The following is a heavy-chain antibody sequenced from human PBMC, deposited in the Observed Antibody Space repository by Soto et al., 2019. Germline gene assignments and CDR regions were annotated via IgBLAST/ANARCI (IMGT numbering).Heavy chain of an antibody. V-gene: IGHV2-26*01. J-gene: IGHJ4*02. Sequence: QVTLKESGPVLVKPTETLTLTCTVSGFSLSNARMGVSWIRQPPGKALEWLAHIFSNDEKSYSTSLKSRLTISKDTSKSQVVLTMTNMDPVDTATYYCAWRYDGSYDILTGYYPEYYFDYWGQGTLVTVSS. CDR2: IFSNDEK. CDR1: GFSLSNARMG. D-gene: IGHD3-9*01. CDR3: AWRYDGSYDILTGYYPEYYFDY.